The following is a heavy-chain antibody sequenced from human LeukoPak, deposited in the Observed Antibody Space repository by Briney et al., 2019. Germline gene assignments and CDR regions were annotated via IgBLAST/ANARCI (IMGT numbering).Heavy chain of an antibody. J-gene: IGHJ4*02. CDR1: GFTFSNYW. D-gene: IGHD5-12*01. V-gene: IGHV3-7*01. CDR2: TNQDGSEE. CDR3: VRDGGVSDYDLLDY. Sequence: GGSLRLSCAASGFTFSNYWMTWVRQAPGKGLEWVAHTNQDGSEEHYMDSAKARFTISRDNAKSSLSLQMNSLRAEDTAVYYCVRDGGVSDYDLLDYWGQGTLVTVSS.